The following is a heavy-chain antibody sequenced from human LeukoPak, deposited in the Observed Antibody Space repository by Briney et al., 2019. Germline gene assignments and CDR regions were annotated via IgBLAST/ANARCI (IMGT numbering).Heavy chain of an antibody. CDR2: ISSTSTFI. CDR1: GFTFSRYS. D-gene: IGHD6-13*01. V-gene: IGHV3-21*01. Sequence: PGGSLRLSCAASGFTFSRYSMNWVRQAPGKGLEWVASISSTSTFIYSADSVKGRFTISRDNAKNSLYLQMNSLRAEDTAVYYCAREVAAAGISSWFDPWGQGTLVTVSS. J-gene: IGHJ5*02. CDR3: AREVAAAGISSWFDP.